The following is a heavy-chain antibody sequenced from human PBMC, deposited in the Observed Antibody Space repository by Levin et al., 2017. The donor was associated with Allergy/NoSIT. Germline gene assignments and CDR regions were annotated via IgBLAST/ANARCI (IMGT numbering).Heavy chain of an antibody. D-gene: IGHD5-12*01. J-gene: IGHJ6*03. CDR2: IWDDGYKK. Sequence: GESLKISCAASGFTFSSYGMHWVRQAPGKGLEWVAVIWDDGYKKYYADSVKGPFTISRDNSKNTLYLQMNSLRAEETAVYYCARVLRFYYYYYMDVWGKGTTVTVSS. CDR1: GFTFSSYG. V-gene: IGHV3-33*01. CDR3: ARVLRFYYYYYMDV.